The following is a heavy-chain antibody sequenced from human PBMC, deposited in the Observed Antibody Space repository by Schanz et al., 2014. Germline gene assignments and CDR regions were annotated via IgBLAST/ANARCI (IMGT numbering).Heavy chain of an antibody. V-gene: IGHV3-33*08. Sequence: QLVESGGGLVKPGGSLRLSCAASGFNFSNYDIHWVRQAPGKGLEWVALIYYNGTNKYYADSVKGRFTISRDNAKNSLYLQMNSLRAEDTAVYYCARSRGFDSIFDFWGRGTLVTVSS. J-gene: IGHJ4*02. CDR3: ARSRGFDSIFDF. D-gene: IGHD5-12*01. CDR1: GFNFSNYD. CDR2: IYYNGTNK.